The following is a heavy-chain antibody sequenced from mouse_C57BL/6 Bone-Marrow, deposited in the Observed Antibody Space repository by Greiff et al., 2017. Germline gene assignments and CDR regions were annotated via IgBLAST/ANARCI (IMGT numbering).Heavy chain of an antibody. J-gene: IGHJ4*01. CDR3: TTDLGMDY. Sequence: EVQLQESGAELVRPGASVKLSCTASGVNIKDEYRHGVKQRPEQGLEGSGWIDPENGETEYASKFQGKATITADTSSNTAYLQLSSLTSEDTAVYYCTTDLGMDYWGQGTSVTVAS. CDR2: IDPENGET. V-gene: IGHV14-4*01. D-gene: IGHD4-1*01. CDR1: GVNIKDEY.